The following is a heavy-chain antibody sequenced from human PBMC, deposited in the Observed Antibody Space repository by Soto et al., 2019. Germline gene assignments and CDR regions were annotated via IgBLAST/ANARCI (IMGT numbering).Heavy chain of an antibody. V-gene: IGHV1-46*03. CDR1: GYNFTSYF. D-gene: IGHD5-12*01. CDR3: TRSMGGHSGFDLAY. CDR2: INPSGGGS. J-gene: IGHJ4*01. Sequence: QVQLVQSGTEVKKPGASVKVSCKASGYNFTSYFVHWVRQAPGQGLEWMGIINPSGGGSHYAQEFQGRVSMTRHTHTSTLFIELSSLEYDDTAVYFCTRSMGGHSGFDLAYWGHGTQVPVAS.